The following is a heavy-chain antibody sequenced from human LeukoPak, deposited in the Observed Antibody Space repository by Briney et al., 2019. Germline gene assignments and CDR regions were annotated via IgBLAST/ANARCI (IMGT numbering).Heavy chain of an antibody. CDR1: GFTFSSYG. CDR2: IWYDGSNK. J-gene: IGHJ4*02. Sequence: GGSLRLSCAASGFTFSSYGMHWVRQAPGKGLEWVAVIWYDGSNKYYADSVKGRFTISRDNSKNTLYLQMNSLRAEDTAVYYCARDLGLTGDLGDYCGQGTLVTVSS. D-gene: IGHD7-27*01. CDR3: ARDLGLTGDLGDY. V-gene: IGHV3-33*01.